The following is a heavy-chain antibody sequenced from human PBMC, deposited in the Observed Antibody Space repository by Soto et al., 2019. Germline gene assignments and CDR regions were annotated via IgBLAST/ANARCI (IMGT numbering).Heavy chain of an antibody. CDR3: AREGARYNWNYKSGGGGAFDI. J-gene: IGHJ3*02. Sequence: EVQLVESGGGLVKPGGSLRLSCAASGFTFSSYSMNWVRQAPGKGLEWVSSISSSSSYIYYADSVKGRFTISRDNAKNSLYLQMKSLRAEDTAVYYCAREGARYNWNYKSGGGGAFDIWGQGTMVTVSS. CDR1: GFTFSSYS. V-gene: IGHV3-21*01. D-gene: IGHD1-7*01. CDR2: ISSSSSYI.